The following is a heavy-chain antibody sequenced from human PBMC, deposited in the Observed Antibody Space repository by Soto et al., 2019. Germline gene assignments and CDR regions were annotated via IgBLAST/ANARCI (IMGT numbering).Heavy chain of an antibody. J-gene: IGHJ4*02. Sequence: SETLSLTCTVSGGSISSYYWSWIRQPPGKGLEWIGYIYYSGSTNYNPSLKSRVTISVDTSKNQFSLKLSSVTAADTAVYYCARAQYDYGGKWAVTNFDYWGQGTLVTVSS. V-gene: IGHV4-59*01. CDR3: ARAQYDYGGKWAVTNFDY. CDR2: IYYSGST. D-gene: IGHD4-17*01. CDR1: GGSISSYY.